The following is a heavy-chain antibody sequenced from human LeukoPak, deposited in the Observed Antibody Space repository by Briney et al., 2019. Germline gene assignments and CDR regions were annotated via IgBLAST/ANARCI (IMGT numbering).Heavy chain of an antibody. V-gene: IGHV3-48*02. CDR3: ARDHDWAFDY. CDR1: GFTFSSYS. CDR2: INRGGDNI. D-gene: IGHD3-9*01. Sequence: PGGSLRLSCSASGFTFSSYSMNWVRQAPGKGLEWLAYINRGGDNIWYADSVKGRFTISRDNARDSLFLQMNSLRDEDTAVYYCARDHDWAFDYWGQGTLVTVFS. J-gene: IGHJ4*02.